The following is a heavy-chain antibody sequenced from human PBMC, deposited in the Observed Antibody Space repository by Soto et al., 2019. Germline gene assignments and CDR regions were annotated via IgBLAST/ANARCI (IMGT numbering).Heavy chain of an antibody. CDR1: DDSLGTYY. J-gene: IGHJ5*02. V-gene: IGHV4-4*07. Sequence: SETLSLTCNVSDDSLGTYYWSWIRQPAGKGLEWIGRIYASGSTNYNPSLKGRVSMSVDTSKKQFSLKMISVTAADTAMYYCARSAIPRGGWFRPWGKGVLVTV. CDR2: IYASGST. CDR3: ARSAIPRGGWFRP. D-gene: IGHD2-15*01.